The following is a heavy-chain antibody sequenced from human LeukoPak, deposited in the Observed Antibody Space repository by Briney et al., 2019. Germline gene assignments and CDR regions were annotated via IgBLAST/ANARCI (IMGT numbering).Heavy chain of an antibody. CDR1: GFTFSSYA. J-gene: IGHJ6*02. CDR2: ISYDGSNK. V-gene: IGHV3-30-3*01. Sequence: GGSPRLSCAASGFTFSSYAMHWVRQAPGKGLEWVAVISYDGSNKYYADSVKGRFTISRDNSKNTLYLQMNSLRAEGTAVYYCARDSYGMDVWGQGTTVTVSS. CDR3: ARDSYGMDV.